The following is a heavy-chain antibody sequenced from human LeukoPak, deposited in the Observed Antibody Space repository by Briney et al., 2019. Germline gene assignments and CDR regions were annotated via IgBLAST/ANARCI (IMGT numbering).Heavy chain of an antibody. CDR1: GYTSTSYY. V-gene: IGHV1-46*01. CDR3: ARDRAVGIFYYGSGSHNWFDP. CDR2: INPSGGST. J-gene: IGHJ5*02. Sequence: ASVKVSCKASGYTSTSYYMHWVRQAPGQGLEWMGIINPSGGSTSYAQKFQGRVTMTRDTSTSTVYMELSSLRSEDTAVYYCARDRAVGIFYYGSGSHNWFDPWGQGTLVTVSS. D-gene: IGHD3-10*01.